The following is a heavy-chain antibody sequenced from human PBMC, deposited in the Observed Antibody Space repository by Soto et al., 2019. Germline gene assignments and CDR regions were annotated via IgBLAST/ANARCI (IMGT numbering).Heavy chain of an antibody. V-gene: IGHV1-3*01. D-gene: IGHD3-16*02. CDR3: ARGGGLGGVIAYFDY. CDR2: INAGNGNT. Sequence: ASVKVSCKASGYTFTSYAMHWVRQAPGQRLEWMGWINAGNGNTKYSQKFQGRVTITRDTSASTAYMELSSLRSEDTAVYYCARGGGLGGVIAYFDYWGQGTLVTVSS. J-gene: IGHJ4*02. CDR1: GYTFTSYA.